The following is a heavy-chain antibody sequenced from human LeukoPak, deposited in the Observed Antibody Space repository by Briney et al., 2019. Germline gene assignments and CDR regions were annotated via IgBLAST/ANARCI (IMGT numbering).Heavy chain of an antibody. Sequence: GESLKISCEGSGYNFATYWIGWVRQMPGKGLEWMGIIYPGGSDTRYSPSFQGQVTISADKSISTAYLQWRSLKASDTAMYYCARHSEEYTSTSRFDPWGQGTLATVSS. J-gene: IGHJ5*02. CDR2: IYPGGSDT. CDR3: ARHSEEYTSTSRFDP. D-gene: IGHD6-6*01. CDR1: GYNFATYW. V-gene: IGHV5-51*01.